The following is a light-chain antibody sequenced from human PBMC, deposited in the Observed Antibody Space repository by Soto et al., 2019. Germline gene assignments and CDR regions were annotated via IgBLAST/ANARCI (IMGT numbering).Light chain of an antibody. Sequence: DIQMTQSPSSLSASVGDRVTITCRASQGIVTYLAWYQQKSGIPPKLLIYGASTLKSGVPSRFSGSGSGTDFTLTISSLQPEDVATYCCQKYYGAPFTFGPGTKVDI. J-gene: IGKJ3*01. CDR1: QGIVTY. CDR2: GAS. CDR3: QKYYGAPFT. V-gene: IGKV1-27*01.